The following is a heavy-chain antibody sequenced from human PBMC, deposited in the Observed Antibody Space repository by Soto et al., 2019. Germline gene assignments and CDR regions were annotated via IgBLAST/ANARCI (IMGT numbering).Heavy chain of an antibody. CDR3: AKDLGFLEWLQPYYYYGMDV. D-gene: IGHD3-3*01. V-gene: IGHV3-23*01. CDR2: ISGSGAST. CDR1: GFTFSSYA. J-gene: IGHJ6*02. Sequence: EVQLLESGGGLVQPGGSLRLSCAASGFTFSSYAMSWVRQAPGKGLEWVSTISGSGASTYYADSVKGRFTISRDNSKNTLYLQMNSLRAEDTAVYYCAKDLGFLEWLQPYYYYGMDVWGQGTTVTVSS.